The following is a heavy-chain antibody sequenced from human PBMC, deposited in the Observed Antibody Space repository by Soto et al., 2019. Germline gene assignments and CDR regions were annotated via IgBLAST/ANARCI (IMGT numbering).Heavy chain of an antibody. CDR3: ARDYYGSGSYWGAFDI. CDR2: INAGNGNT. CDR1: GSTFNSYA. V-gene: IGHV1-3*01. J-gene: IGHJ3*02. Sequence: QVQLVQSGAEVRKPGASVKVSCKASGSTFNSYAIHWVRQAPGQRLEWMGWINAGNGNTKYSQKFQGRVTITGDTSASTAYMELSSLRSEDTAVYYCARDYYGSGSYWGAFDIWGQGTLVTVSP. D-gene: IGHD3-10*01.